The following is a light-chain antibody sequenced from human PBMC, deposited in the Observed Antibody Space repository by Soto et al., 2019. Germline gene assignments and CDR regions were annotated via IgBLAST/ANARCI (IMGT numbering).Light chain of an antibody. Sequence: EIVLTQSPGTLSLSPGERATLSCRASQSVSSNSLAWYQQKRGQAPRLLIHGASSRATGIPDRFSGSGSGTDFTLTISRLEPEDFAVYYCQKYGGSPRTFGQGTKVEVK. CDR2: GAS. J-gene: IGKJ1*01. CDR3: QKYGGSPRT. V-gene: IGKV3-20*01. CDR1: QSVSSNS.